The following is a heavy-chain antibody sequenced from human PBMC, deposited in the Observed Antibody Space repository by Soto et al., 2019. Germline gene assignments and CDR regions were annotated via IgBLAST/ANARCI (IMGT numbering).Heavy chain of an antibody. Sequence: QVQLQESGPGLVKPSETLSLTCTVSGGSINNHYWCWIRQPPGKGLEWLGYVYYNGITNYNPPLNSRVTISVDTSKNQLSLHLTSLTAADTAIYYCSRANWYSEYWGQGTLVTVSS. CDR1: GGSINNHY. J-gene: IGHJ4*02. V-gene: IGHV4-59*11. D-gene: IGHD7-27*01. CDR2: VYYNGIT. CDR3: SRANWYSEY.